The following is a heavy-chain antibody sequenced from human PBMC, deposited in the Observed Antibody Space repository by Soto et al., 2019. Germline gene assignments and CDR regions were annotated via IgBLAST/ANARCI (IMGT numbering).Heavy chain of an antibody. D-gene: IGHD1-1*01. Sequence: SETLSLTCTVSGGSISSGGYYWSWIRQHPGKGLEWIGYIYYSGSTYYNPSLKSRVTISVDTSKNQFSLKLSSVTAADTAVYYCARANWNHSPFFDYWGQGTLVTVSS. CDR1: GGSISSGGYY. CDR3: ARANWNHSPFFDY. CDR2: IYYSGST. V-gene: IGHV4-31*03. J-gene: IGHJ4*02.